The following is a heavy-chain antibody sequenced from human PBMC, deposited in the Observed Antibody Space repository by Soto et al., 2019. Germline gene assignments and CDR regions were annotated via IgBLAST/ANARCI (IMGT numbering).Heavy chain of an antibody. J-gene: IGHJ3*01. CDR1: GYTFTSYA. CDR2: INAGNGNT. D-gene: IGHD3-3*01. Sequence: RASVKVSCKASGYTFTSYAMHWVRQAPGQRLEWMGWINAGNGNTKYSQKFQGRVTITRDTSASTAYMELSSLRSEDTAVYYCARPLRNGAVDAFDFWGQGTMVPVS. V-gene: IGHV1-3*01. CDR3: ARPLRNGAVDAFDF.